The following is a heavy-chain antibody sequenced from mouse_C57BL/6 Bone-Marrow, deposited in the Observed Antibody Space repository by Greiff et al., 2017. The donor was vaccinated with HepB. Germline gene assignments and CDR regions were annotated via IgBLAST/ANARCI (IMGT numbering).Heavy chain of an antibody. V-gene: IGHV2-6*01. CDR1: GFSLTSYG. J-gene: IGHJ3*01. CDR2: IWGVGST. D-gene: IGHD2-4*01. CDR3: AYYDYDVGFAY. Sequence: VQLQESGPGLVAPSQRLSITCTVSGFSLTSYGVDWVRQSPGKGLEWLGVIWGVGSTNYNSALKSRLSISKDNSKSQVFLKMNSLQTDDTAMYYCAYYDYDVGFAYWGQGTLVTVSA.